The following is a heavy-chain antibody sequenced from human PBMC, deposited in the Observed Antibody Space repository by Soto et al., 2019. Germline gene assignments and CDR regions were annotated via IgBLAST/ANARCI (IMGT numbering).Heavy chain of an antibody. CDR2: IKSKTDGGTT. D-gene: IGHD6-19*01. Sequence: LRLSCAASGFTFSNAWMSWVRQAPGKGLEWVGRIKSKTDGGTTDYAAPVKGRFTISRDDSKNTLYLQMNSLKTEDTAVYYCTTPQWLVSRAAFDYWGQGTLVTVSS. CDR3: TTPQWLVSRAAFDY. V-gene: IGHV3-15*01. CDR1: GFTFSNAW. J-gene: IGHJ4*02.